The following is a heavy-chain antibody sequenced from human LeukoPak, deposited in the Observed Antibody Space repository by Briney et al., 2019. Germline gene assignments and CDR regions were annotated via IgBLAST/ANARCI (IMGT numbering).Heavy chain of an antibody. CDR2: ISSSSSYI. CDR1: GFTFSNYW. D-gene: IGHD3-10*01. CDR3: ARDKYGSGSYSWSKRLDS. J-gene: IGHJ4*02. Sequence: PGGSLRLSCAASGFTFSNYWMNWVRQAPGKGLEWVSFISSSSSYIYYADSVKGRFTISRDNAENSLYLQMNNLRAEDTAVYYCARDKYGSGSYSWSKRLDSWGQGTLVTVSS. V-gene: IGHV3-21*01.